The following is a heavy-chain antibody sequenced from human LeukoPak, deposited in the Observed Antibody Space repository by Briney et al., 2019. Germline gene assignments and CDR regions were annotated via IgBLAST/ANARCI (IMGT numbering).Heavy chain of an antibody. CDR2: ISAYNGNT. CDR3: ARAWLGELVGVSNWFDP. CDR1: GYTFTSYG. V-gene: IGHV1-18*01. J-gene: IGHJ5*02. Sequence: ASVKVSCKASGYTFTSYGISWVRQAPGQGLEWMGWISAYNGNTNYAQKLQGRVTMTTDTSTSTAYMELRSLRSDDTAVYYCARAWLGELVGVSNWFDPWGQGTLVTVSS. D-gene: IGHD3-10*01.